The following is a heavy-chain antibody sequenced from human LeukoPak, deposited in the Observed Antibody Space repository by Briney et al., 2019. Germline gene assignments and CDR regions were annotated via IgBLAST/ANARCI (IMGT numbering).Heavy chain of an antibody. V-gene: IGHV3-48*03. CDR2: ISSSGSTI. CDR1: GFTFSSYE. D-gene: IGHD2-15*01. CDR3: AKDGGYCSGGSCYSNFDY. J-gene: IGHJ4*02. Sequence: GGSLRLSCAASGFTFSSYEMNWVRQAPGKGLEWVSYISSSGSTIYYADSVKGRFTISRDNSKNTLYLQMNSLRAEDTAVYYCAKDGGYCSGGSCYSNFDYWGQGTLVTVSS.